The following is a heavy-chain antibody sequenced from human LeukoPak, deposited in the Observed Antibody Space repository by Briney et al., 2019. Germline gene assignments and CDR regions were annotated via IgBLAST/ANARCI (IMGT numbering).Heavy chain of an antibody. V-gene: IGHV3-48*03. CDR1: GFTFSSYE. CDR3: ASSLAVAGFDC. D-gene: IGHD6-19*01. Sequence: GGSLRLSCAASGFTFSSYEMNWVRQAPGKGLEWVSYISSSGSTIYYADSVKGRFTISRDNAKNSLYLQMNSLRAEDTAVYYCASSLAVAGFDCSGQGTLVTVSS. J-gene: IGHJ4*02. CDR2: ISSSGSTI.